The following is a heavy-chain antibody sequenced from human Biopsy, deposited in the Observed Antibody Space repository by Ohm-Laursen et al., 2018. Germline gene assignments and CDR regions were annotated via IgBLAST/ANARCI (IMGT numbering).Heavy chain of an antibody. CDR3: ARDRGYYSDRTVPGYFDL. Sequence: PGTLSLTCTVSGDSISSYYCSWIRQPPGKGLQWIGYVYYTGSTDYNPSLQSRVTISVDTSKNHFSLRLRSVTPADTAIYYCARDRGYYSDRTVPGYFDLWGRGTLVTVSS. CDR2: VYYTGST. CDR1: GDSISSYY. V-gene: IGHV4-59*01. D-gene: IGHD3-22*01. J-gene: IGHJ2*01.